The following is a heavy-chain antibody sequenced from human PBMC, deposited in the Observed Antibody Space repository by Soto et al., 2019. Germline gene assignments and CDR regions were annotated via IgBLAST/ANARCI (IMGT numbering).Heavy chain of an antibody. V-gene: IGHV1-69*12. Sequence: QVQLVQSGAEVKKPGSSVKVSCKASGGTFSNYAISWVRQAPGQGLEWMGGIIPIFGTTHYAQRFQGRVTFXAXETXSTDYMELSSLRSEDTAVYYCARVSSSWYKDYFDYWGQGTLVTVSS. J-gene: IGHJ4*02. D-gene: IGHD6-13*01. CDR2: IIPIFGTT. CDR3: ARVSSSWYKDYFDY. CDR1: GGTFSNYA.